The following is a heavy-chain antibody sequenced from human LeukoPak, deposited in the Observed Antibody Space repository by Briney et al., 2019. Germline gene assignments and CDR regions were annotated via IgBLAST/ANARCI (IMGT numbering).Heavy chain of an antibody. V-gene: IGHV1-46*01. CDR3: APAGRRLFGVLIPLSFDY. CDR2: INPSGGST. CDR1: GFTFTNYY. J-gene: IGHJ4*02. D-gene: IGHD3-3*01. Sequence: ASVKVSCKASGFTFTNYYMHWVRQAPGQGLEWMGIINPSGGSTSYAQKFQGRVTMTRNTSISTAYMELSSLRSEDTALYYCAPAGRRLFGVLIPLSFDYWGQGTLVTVSS.